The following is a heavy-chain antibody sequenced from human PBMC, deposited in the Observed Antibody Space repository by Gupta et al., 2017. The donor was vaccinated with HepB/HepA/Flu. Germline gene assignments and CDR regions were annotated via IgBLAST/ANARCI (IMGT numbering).Heavy chain of an antibody. CDR1: GFTFDDYA. CDR2: ISGDGGST. J-gene: IGHJ4*02. Sequence: EVQLVESGGGVVQPGGSLRLSCAASGFTFDDYAMPWVRQAPGKGLEWVSLISGDGGSTYYADSVKGRFTISRDNSKNSLYLQMNSLRTEDTALYYCAKDTGWRGYSYGYHDYWGQGTLVTVSS. CDR3: AKDTGWRGYSYGYHDY. D-gene: IGHD5-18*01. V-gene: IGHV3-43*02.